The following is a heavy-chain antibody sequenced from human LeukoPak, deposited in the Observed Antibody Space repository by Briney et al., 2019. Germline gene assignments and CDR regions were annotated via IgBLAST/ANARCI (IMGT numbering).Heavy chain of an antibody. CDR3: VKDVEPAAATSTYYFDY. CDR1: GFTFSSYA. D-gene: IGHD2-2*01. J-gene: IGHJ4*02. CDR2: ISSNGGST. Sequence: GGSLRLSCSASGFTFSSYAMHWVRQAPGKALEYVSAISSNGGSTYYADSVKGRFTISRDNSKNTLYLQMSSLRAEDTAVYYCVKDVEPAAATSTYYFDYWGQGTLVTVSS. V-gene: IGHV3-64D*09.